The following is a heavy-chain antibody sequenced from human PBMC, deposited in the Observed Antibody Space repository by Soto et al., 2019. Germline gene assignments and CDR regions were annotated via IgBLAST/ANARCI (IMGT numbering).Heavy chain of an antibody. CDR2: ISIEKGDT. V-gene: IGHV1-18*01. D-gene: IGHD2-15*01. CDR1: GYSFDTFG. Sequence: QVQVVQSGAEVKKPWASVKVACKASGYSFDTFGMIWVRQAPGQGLEWMGWISIEKGDTNSAQKFQDRVTMTTDTSRSTAYRELRSLTSDDTAVYYCARCYCSVGSCFTCWHFDLWGRGTLVTVSS. CDR3: ARCYCSVGSCFTCWHFDL. J-gene: IGHJ2*01.